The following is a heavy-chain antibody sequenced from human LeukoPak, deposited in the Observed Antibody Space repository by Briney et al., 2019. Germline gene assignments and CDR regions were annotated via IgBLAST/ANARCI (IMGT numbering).Heavy chain of an antibody. J-gene: IGHJ4*02. CDR3: ARDRRDGYKTGFDY. D-gene: IGHD5-24*01. CDR1: GFTFSSYS. Sequence: PGGSLRLSCAASGFTFSSYSMNWVRQAPGKGLEWASSISSSSSYIYYADSVKGRFTISRDNAKNSLYLQMNSLRAEDTAVYYCARDRRDGYKTGFDYWGQGTLVTVSS. CDR2: ISSSSSYI. V-gene: IGHV3-21*01.